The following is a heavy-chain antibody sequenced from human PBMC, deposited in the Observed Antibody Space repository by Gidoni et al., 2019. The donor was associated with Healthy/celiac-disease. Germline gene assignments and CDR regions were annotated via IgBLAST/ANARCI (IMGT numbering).Heavy chain of an antibody. Sequence: EVQLLESAGGLVQHGGSLRLSCAASGFTFSSYAMRWVRQAPVKGLEWVSAISGSGGSTYYADSVKGRFTNSRNNSKNTLYLQMNSLRAEDTAVYYCANLAGDLGYWGQGTLVTVSS. CDR3: ANLAGDLGY. D-gene: IGHD2-15*01. J-gene: IGHJ4*02. CDR2: ISGSGGST. V-gene: IGHV3-23*01. CDR1: GFTFSSYA.